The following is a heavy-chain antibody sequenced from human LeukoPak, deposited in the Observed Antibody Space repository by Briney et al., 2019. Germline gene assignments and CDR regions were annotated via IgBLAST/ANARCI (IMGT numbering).Heavy chain of an antibody. CDR3: ARGPEAAKRPLDY. J-gene: IGHJ4*02. Sequence: GESLKISCKGSGYIFTSYWIGWVRQKTGKGLEWMGTIYPGDSDTRYSPSFQGQVTISADKSISTAYLQWSSLKASDTAIYYCARGPEAAKRPLDYWGQGTLVTVSS. CDR1: GYIFTSYW. V-gene: IGHV5-51*01. CDR2: IYPGDSDT. D-gene: IGHD6-25*01.